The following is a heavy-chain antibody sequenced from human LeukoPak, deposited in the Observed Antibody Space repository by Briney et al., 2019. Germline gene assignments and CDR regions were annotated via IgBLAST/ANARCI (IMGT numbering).Heavy chain of an antibody. CDR1: GFTFSSYA. CDR3: ARDRYCSGGSCYSGGRPFDY. Sequence: GGSLRLSCAASGFTFSSYAMSWVRQAPGKGLEWVANIKQDGSEKYYVDSVKGRFTISRDNAKNSLYLQMNSLRAEDTAVYYCARDRYCSGGSCYSGGRPFDYWGQGTLVTVSS. V-gene: IGHV3-7*01. D-gene: IGHD2-15*01. CDR2: IKQDGSEK. J-gene: IGHJ4*02.